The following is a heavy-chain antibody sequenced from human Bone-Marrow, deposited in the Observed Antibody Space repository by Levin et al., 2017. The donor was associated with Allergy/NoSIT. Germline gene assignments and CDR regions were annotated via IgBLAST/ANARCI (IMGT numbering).Heavy chain of an antibody. D-gene: IGHD4-17*01. CDR2: IYSSGST. V-gene: IGHV4-59*08. J-gene: IGHJ4*02. Sequence: SETLSLTCTVSGGSITTYYWSWIRQPPGKGLEWIGYIYSSGSTDYNPSLASRVTFSIDTSKNQFSLKLSSVTAADTAVYYCVRRQYGVLRDYFDSWGQGTLVTVSS. CDR1: GGSITTYY. CDR3: VRRQYGVLRDYFDS.